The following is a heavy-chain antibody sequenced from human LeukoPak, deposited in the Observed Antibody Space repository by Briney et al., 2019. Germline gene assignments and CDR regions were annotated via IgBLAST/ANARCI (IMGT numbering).Heavy chain of an antibody. CDR2: ISSSTSVI. V-gene: IGHV3-48*01. J-gene: IGHJ4*02. Sequence: GGSLRLSCAASGFTFSSFGMNWVRQAPGKGLDWISYISSSTSVIYCADSVKGRFTISRDNSKNTLYLQMNSLRAEDTAVYYCAKRIQSAMATGYWGQGTLVTVSS. CDR3: AKRIQSAMATGY. D-gene: IGHD5-18*01. CDR1: GFTFSSFG.